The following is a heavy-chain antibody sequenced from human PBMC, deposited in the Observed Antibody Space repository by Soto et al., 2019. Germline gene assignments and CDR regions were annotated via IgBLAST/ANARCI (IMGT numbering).Heavy chain of an antibody. CDR1: DASIRSTDYY. Sequence: SEAHSLNCTVSDASIRSTDYYWILSRQAPGKGLEWIGYVYYTGSTYYSPSLMSRLTISVDTSKNQFSLKLTSVTAAETAVYYCVRTARQGAVAPHWFDRWGQGTQVTVSS. V-gene: IGHV4-30-4*01. D-gene: IGHD2-21*02. J-gene: IGHJ5*02. CDR2: VYYTGST. CDR3: VRTARQGAVAPHWFDR.